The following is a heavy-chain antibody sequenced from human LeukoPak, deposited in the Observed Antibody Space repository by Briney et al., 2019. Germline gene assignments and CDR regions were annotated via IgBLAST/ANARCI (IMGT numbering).Heavy chain of an antibody. V-gene: IGHV3-30*01. Sequence: PGASLRLSCVASGFTFRAYALHWVRQAPGEGLDWVAVVSSDGQSDFYSDSVRGRFTISRDNSSHTLYLQMDGLRAADTRLYFCARSTYYYGSGTFYSVGPFDSWGQGTLVTVSS. CDR1: GFTFRAYA. J-gene: IGHJ4*02. CDR3: ARSTYYYGSGTFYSVGPFDS. CDR2: VSSDGQSD. D-gene: IGHD3-10*01.